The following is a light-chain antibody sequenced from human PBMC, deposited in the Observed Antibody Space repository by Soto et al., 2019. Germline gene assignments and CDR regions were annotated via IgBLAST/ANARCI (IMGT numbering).Light chain of an antibody. CDR3: QQSYSFLVT. CDR2: TSS. Sequence: IEMTQSPASLTASVGDRVTITCRASQTIATYLNWFQHESGRAPKLLIYTSSSVNSGVSSRFRGSGSGTDFTLTINDVQPEDSATYYYQQSYSFLVTLGAGTEVEIK. CDR1: QTIATY. V-gene: IGKV1-39*01. J-gene: IGKJ4*01.